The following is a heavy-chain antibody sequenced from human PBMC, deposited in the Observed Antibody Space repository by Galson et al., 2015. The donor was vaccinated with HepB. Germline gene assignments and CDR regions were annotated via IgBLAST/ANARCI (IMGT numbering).Heavy chain of an antibody. Sequence: ETLSLTCAVYGGSFSGYYWSWIRQPPGKGLKWIGEINHSGSTNYNPSLKSRVTISVDTSKNQFSLKLSSVTAADTAVYYCARGVYRGWVVAATHYFDYWGQGTLVTVSS. D-gene: IGHD2-15*01. V-gene: IGHV4-34*01. CDR2: INHSGST. J-gene: IGHJ4*02. CDR1: GGSFSGYY. CDR3: ARGVYRGWVVAATHYFDY.